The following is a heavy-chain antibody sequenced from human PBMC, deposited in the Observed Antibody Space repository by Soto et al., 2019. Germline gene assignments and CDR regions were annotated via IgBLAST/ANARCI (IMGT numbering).Heavy chain of an antibody. CDR3: ARVSLGYDSSDFDY. Sequence: VASVKVSCKASGGTFSSYAISWVRQAPGQGLEWMGGIIPIFGTANYAQKFQGRVTITADESTSTAYMELSSLRSEDTAVYYCARVSLGYDSSDFDYWGQGTLVTVSS. D-gene: IGHD3-22*01. CDR1: GGTFSSYA. CDR2: IIPIFGTA. J-gene: IGHJ4*02. V-gene: IGHV1-69*13.